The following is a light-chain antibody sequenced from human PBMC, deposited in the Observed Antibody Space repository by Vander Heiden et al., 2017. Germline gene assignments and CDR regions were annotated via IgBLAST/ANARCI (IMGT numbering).Light chain of an antibody. CDR3: QQYGSSPLYT. CDR2: GAA. CDR1: QSVSSNY. Sequence: ETVLTPSPGTLSLSPGERATLSCSASQSVSSNYLAWYQHKPGQAPRLLIYGAASRATGSPDRFSGSGSGTDFTLTINRLEPEDFAVYYCQQYGSSPLYTFGQGTKLEIK. J-gene: IGKJ2*01. V-gene: IGKV3-20*01.